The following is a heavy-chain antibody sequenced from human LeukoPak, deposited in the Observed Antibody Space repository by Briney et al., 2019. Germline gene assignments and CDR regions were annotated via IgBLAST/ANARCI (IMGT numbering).Heavy chain of an antibody. D-gene: IGHD6-19*01. CDR1: GYTFTAYY. Sequence: ASVKVSCKVFGYTFTAYYTHWVRQAPGQGLEWMGWLNPNSGGTNYAQNLQGRVTMTRDTSISTAYMELSRLTSDDTAIYYCATVYSSGWNFHYWCQGTLVTVSS. J-gene: IGHJ4*02. V-gene: IGHV1-2*02. CDR2: LNPNSGGT. CDR3: ATVYSSGWNFHY.